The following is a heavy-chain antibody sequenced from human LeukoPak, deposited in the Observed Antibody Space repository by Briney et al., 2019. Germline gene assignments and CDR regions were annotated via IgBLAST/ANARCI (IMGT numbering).Heavy chain of an antibody. Sequence: PSENLSLTCAVYGGSFSGYYWSWIRQPPGKGLEWIGEINHSGSTNYNPSLKSRVTISVDTSKNQFSLKLSSVTAADTAVYYCARGDSSGYYYDYWGQGTLVTVSS. CDR1: GGSFSGYY. V-gene: IGHV4-34*01. J-gene: IGHJ4*02. CDR2: INHSGST. CDR3: ARGDSSGYYYDY. D-gene: IGHD3-22*01.